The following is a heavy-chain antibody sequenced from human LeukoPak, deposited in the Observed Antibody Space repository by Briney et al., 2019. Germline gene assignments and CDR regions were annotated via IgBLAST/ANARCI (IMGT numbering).Heavy chain of an antibody. CDR1: GGIFNSYA. Sequence: GASVKVSCKASGGIFNSYAISWVRQAPGEGLEWMGRIIPIFGRANYEQKFQGRGTITTEETTSTDFMELSSLRSEDTALYYCASHFFDSSGYGEADHWGQGTLVTVSS. J-gene: IGHJ4*02. CDR3: ASHFFDSSGYGEADH. D-gene: IGHD3-22*01. V-gene: IGHV1-69*05. CDR2: IIPIFGRA.